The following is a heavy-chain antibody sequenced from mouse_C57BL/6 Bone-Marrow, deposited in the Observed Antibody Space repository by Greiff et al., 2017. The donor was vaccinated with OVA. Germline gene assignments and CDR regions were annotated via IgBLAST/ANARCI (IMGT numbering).Heavy chain of an antibody. V-gene: IGHV3-6*01. CDR1: GYSITSGYY. CDR3: ARDGYYEHFDY. J-gene: IGHJ2*01. CDR2: ISYDGSN. Sequence: ESGPGLVKPSQSLSLTCSVTGYSITSGYYWNWIRQFPGNKLEWMGYISYDGSNNYNPSLKNRISITRDTSKNQFFLTLNSVTTEDTATYYCARDGYYEHFDYWGQGTTLTVSS. D-gene: IGHD2-3*01.